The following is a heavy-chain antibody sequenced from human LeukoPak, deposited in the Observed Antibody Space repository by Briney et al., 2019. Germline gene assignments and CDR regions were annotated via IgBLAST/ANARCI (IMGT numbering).Heavy chain of an antibody. D-gene: IGHD6-13*01. Sequence: SETLSLTCTVSGGSISSSSYYWGWIRQPPGKGLEWIGSIYYSGSTYYNPSLKSRVTISVDTSKNQFSLKLSSVTAADTAVYYCARNDFGYSSSWYGLGDSTFDYWGQGTLVTVSS. CDR2: IYYSGST. V-gene: IGHV4-39*01. CDR1: GGSISSSSYY. J-gene: IGHJ4*02. CDR3: ARNDFGYSSSWYGLGDSTFDY.